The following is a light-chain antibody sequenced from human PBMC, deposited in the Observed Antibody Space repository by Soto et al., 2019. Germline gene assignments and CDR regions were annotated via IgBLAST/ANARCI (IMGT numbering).Light chain of an antibody. CDR1: QSVSSSY. CDR3: QQYGTSPWT. CDR2: GAS. J-gene: IGKJ1*01. V-gene: IGKV3-20*01. Sequence: EIVLTQSPGTLSLSPGERATLSCRASQSVSSSYLAWYRQKPGQAPRLLIYGASSRATGIPDRFSGSGSGTDFIFTISRLEPEDFAVYYCQQYGTSPWTFGQGTKVDI.